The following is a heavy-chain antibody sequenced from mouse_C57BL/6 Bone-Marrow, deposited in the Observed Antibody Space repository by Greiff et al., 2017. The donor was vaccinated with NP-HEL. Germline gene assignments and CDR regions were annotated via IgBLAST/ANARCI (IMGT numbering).Heavy chain of an antibody. J-gene: IGHJ3*01. CDR3: ARQLRLGFAY. CDR1: GFTFSDYG. CDR2: ISNLAYSI. D-gene: IGHD3-2*02. Sequence: EVQLVESGGGLVQPGGSVKLSCAASGFTFSDYGMAWVRQAPRKGPEWVAFISNLAYSIYYADTVTGRFTISRENAKNTLYLEMSSLRSEDTAMYYCARQLRLGFAYWGQGTLVTVSA. V-gene: IGHV5-15*01.